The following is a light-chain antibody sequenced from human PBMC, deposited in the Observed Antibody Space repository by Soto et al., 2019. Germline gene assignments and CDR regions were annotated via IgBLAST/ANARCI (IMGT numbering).Light chain of an antibody. J-gene: IGKJ2*01. CDR3: QQYGTSPRT. Sequence: EIVLTQSPGTLSLSPGERATLSCRASQSVSSSYLAWYQQKPGQAPRLLIYGASSRATGIPDRFSGSGSGTDFTLTIRSLEPEDFVVYSCQQYGTSPRTFGQGTKLEIK. V-gene: IGKV3-20*01. CDR1: QSVSSSY. CDR2: GAS.